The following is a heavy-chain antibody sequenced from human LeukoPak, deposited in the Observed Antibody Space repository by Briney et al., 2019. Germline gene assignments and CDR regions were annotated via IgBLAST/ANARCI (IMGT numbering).Heavy chain of an antibody. D-gene: IGHD3-22*01. CDR3: ARAPSYYYDSSGYYYGRAYYFDY. CDR1: GGSFSGYY. CDR2: INHSGST. V-gene: IGHV4-34*01. Sequence: SETLSLTCAVYGGSFSGYYWSWIRQPPGKGLEWIGEINHSGSTNYNPSLKSRVTISVDTSKNQFSLKLSSVTAADTAVYYCARAPSYYYDSSGYYYGRAYYFDYWGQGTLVTVPS. J-gene: IGHJ4*02.